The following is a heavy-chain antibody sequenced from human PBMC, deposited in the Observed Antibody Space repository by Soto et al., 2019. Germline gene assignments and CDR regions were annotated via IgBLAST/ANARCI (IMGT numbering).Heavy chain of an antibody. CDR1: GFTFSSYA. Sequence: QVQLVESGGGVVQPGRSLRLSCAASGFTFSSYAMHWVRQAPGKGLEWVAVISYDGSNKYYADSVKGRFTISRDNSKNTLYLQMNSLRAEDTAVYYCARPLRARDYYYYGVDVWGQGTTVTVSS. J-gene: IGHJ6*02. CDR3: ARPLRARDYYYYGVDV. V-gene: IGHV3-30-3*01. CDR2: ISYDGSNK.